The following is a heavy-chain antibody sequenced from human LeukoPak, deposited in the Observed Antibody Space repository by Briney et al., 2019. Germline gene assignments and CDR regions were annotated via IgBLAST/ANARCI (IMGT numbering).Heavy chain of an antibody. CDR2: INPSGGST. J-gene: IGHJ6*03. CDR3: ARDRRYSSGWANYYYYYMDV. V-gene: IGHV1-46*01. CDR1: GYTFTSYY. Sequence: GASVKVSCKASGYTFTSYYMHWVRQAPGQGLEWMGIINPSGGSTSYAQKFQGRVTMTRDMSTSTVYMELSSLRSEDTAVYYCARDRRYSSGWANYYYYYMDVWGKGTTVTVSS. D-gene: IGHD6-19*01.